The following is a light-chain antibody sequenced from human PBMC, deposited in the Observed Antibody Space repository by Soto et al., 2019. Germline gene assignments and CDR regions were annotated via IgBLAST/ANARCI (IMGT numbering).Light chain of an antibody. V-gene: IGKV3-20*01. CDR2: AAS. J-gene: IGKJ5*01. CDR3: QQYGALPYT. Sequence: DIVLTQSPGTLSLSPGERATLSCRASQSVSSSYFAWYQQKPGQAPRLLIYAASRRASGIPDRSSGSGSGTDFTLTINRLEPEDFAVYYCQQYGALPYTFGQGTRLEIK. CDR1: QSVSSSY.